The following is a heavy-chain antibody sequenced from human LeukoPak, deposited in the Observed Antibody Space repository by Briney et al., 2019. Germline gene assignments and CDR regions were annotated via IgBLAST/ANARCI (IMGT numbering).Heavy chain of an antibody. Sequence: GGPPRLPCAASGFTFSIYAMSWVRQAPGKGLQWVSGISGSGETAYYADSVKGRFTIFRDNSKNTLYLQMNSLRAEDTAVYYCAKDYDSSGYYILDYWGQGTLVTVSS. CDR2: ISGSGETA. CDR3: AKDYDSSGYYILDY. V-gene: IGHV3-23*01. J-gene: IGHJ4*02. CDR1: GFTFSIYA. D-gene: IGHD3-22*01.